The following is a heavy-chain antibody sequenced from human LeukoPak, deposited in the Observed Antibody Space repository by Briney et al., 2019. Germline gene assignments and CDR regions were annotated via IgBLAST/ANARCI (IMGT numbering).Heavy chain of an antibody. CDR3: PTGFDAFDI. J-gene: IGHJ3*02. Sequence: GSLRLSCAASGFTFSNAWMSWVRQPPGKGLEWIGEINHSGSTNYNPSLKSRVTISVDTSKNQFSLKLSSVTAADTAVYYCPTGFDAFDIWGQGTMVTVSS. CDR1: GFTFSNAW. CDR2: INHSGST. D-gene: IGHD1-14*01. V-gene: IGHV4-34*08.